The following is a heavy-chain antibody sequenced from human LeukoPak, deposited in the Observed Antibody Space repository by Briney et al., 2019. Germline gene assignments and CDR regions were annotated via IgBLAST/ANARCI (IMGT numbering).Heavy chain of an antibody. D-gene: IGHD3-9*01. CDR3: ARTTSSGYNWFDS. CDR2: IYPGDSDA. CDR1: GYTFTNYW. Sequence: GESLKISCQTSGYTFTNYWIAWVRRKPGKGLEWMGLIYPGDSDAIYSASFQGQVTLSVDKSINTAFLQWSSLKASDTAIYYCARTTSSGYNWFDSWGQGSLVVVSS. V-gene: IGHV5-51*01. J-gene: IGHJ5*01.